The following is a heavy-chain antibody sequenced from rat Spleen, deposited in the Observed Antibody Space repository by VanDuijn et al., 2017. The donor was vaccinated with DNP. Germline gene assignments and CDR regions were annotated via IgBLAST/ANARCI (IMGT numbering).Heavy chain of an antibody. CDR1: GFTFSDYN. CDR2: ITYDGSRT. J-gene: IGHJ2*01. D-gene: IGHD1-2*01. CDR3: AREAAGDY. Sequence: EVQLVESGGGLVQSGRSLKVSCAASGFTFSDYNMAWVRQAPKKGLEWVATITYDGSRTYYRDPVKGRFTISRDNAKSTLYLQMDSLRSEDTATYYCAREAAGDYWGQGVMVTVSS. V-gene: IGHV5S10*01.